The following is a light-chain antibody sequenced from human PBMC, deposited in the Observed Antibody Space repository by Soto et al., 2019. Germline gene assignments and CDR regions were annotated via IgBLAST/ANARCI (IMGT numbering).Light chain of an antibody. CDR3: QQYNSYPQT. CDR2: KAS. J-gene: IGKJ1*01. CDR1: QSISSW. V-gene: IGKV1-5*03. Sequence: DIQMTQFPSARSACVGHRVTITCRASQSISSWLAWYQQKPGKAPKLLIYKASSLESGVPSRFSGSGSGTEFTLTISSLQPDDFATYYCQQYNSYPQTFGQGTKVDI.